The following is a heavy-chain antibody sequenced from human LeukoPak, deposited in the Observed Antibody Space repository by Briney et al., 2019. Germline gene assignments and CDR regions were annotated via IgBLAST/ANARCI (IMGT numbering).Heavy chain of an antibody. CDR1: GYTFTDYA. D-gene: IGHD1-26*01. CDR3: ASHGALVGATKGGRAFDI. J-gene: IGHJ3*02. Sequence: ASVKVSCKASGYTFTDYAMSWVRQAPGQGLESMGWINTGTGNPTYAQDFTGRFVFSLDTSVSTAYLQISSLKAEDTAVYYCASHGALVGATKGGRAFDIWGQGTMVTVSS. CDR2: INTGTGNP. V-gene: IGHV7-4-1*02.